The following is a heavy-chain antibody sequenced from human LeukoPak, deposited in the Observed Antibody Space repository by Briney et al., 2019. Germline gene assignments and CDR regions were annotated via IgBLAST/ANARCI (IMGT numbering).Heavy chain of an antibody. CDR3: ARERDAFDI. V-gene: IGHV4-59*01. Sequence: SETLSLTCTVSGGSISSYYWSWIRQPPGKGLEWVGYIYYSGSTNYNPSLKSRVTISVDTSKKQVSLKLSSVTAADTAVYYCARERDAFDIWGQGTMVTVSS. J-gene: IGHJ3*02. CDR1: GGSISSYY. CDR2: IYYSGST.